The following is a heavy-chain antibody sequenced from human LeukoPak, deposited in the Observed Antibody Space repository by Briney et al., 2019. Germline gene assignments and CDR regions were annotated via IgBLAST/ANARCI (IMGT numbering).Heavy chain of an antibody. CDR2: ISYDGSNK. CDR3: ASDWSNVVTAI. D-gene: IGHD3-16*01. V-gene: IGHV3-30-3*01. CDR1: GFTFSSYA. J-gene: IGHJ4*02. Sequence: PGGSLRLACAAAGFTFSSYAMHWVRQAPGKGLEWEAVISYDGSNKYYADSVKGIFTNSRDNSKNTLYLKMNSLRAEDTAVYYCASDWSNVVTAIWGQGTLVIASS.